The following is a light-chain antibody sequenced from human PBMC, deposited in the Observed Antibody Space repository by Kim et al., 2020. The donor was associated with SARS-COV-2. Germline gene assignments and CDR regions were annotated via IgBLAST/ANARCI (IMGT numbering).Light chain of an antibody. V-gene: IGLV3-1*01. J-gene: IGLJ2*01. Sequence: VSPGQTASITCSGDKLGDKYACWYQQKPGQSPVLVIYQDSKRPSGIPERFSGSSSGNTATLTISGTQAMDEADYYCQAWDSSTVVFGGGTQLTVL. CDR3: QAWDSSTVV. CDR1: KLGDKY. CDR2: QDS.